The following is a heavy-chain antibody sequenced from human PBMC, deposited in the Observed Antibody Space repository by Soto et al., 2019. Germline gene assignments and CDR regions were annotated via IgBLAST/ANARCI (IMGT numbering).Heavy chain of an antibody. J-gene: IGHJ4*02. Sequence: QVQLVESGGGVVQPGTSLRLSCAASGFTFSTYGMHWVRQAPGKRLDWVALIWYDGSRTHYAESVKGRFTISRDNSKNTLFLQMNSLRVEDTAVYYCAREQIGVAGSTYDYWGQGTLVTVSS. CDR2: IWYDGSRT. V-gene: IGHV3-33*01. CDR1: GFTFSTYG. CDR3: AREQIGVAGSTYDY. D-gene: IGHD6-19*01.